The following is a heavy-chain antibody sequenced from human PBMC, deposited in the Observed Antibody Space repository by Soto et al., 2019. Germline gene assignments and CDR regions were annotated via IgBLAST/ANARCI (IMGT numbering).Heavy chain of an antibody. V-gene: IGHV5-51*01. D-gene: IGHD3-22*01. Sequence: PGESLKISCKGSGYSFTNHWIGWVRQMPGKGLEWMAIINPTDSDTRYSPSFQGQVTISADKSISTAYLQWSSLQASDTAMYYCVRPDSTGYYVYWGQGTLVTVSS. CDR3: VRPDSTGYYVY. J-gene: IGHJ4*02. CDR1: GYSFTNHW. CDR2: INPTDSDT.